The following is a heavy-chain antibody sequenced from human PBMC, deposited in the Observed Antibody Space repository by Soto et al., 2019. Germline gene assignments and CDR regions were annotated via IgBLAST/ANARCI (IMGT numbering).Heavy chain of an antibody. V-gene: IGHV3-11*01. D-gene: IGHD2-15*01. CDR2: ISSSGSTI. Sequence: GGSLRLSCAASGFTFSDYYMSWIRQAPGKGLEWVSYISSSGSTIYYADSVKGRFTLSRDNAKNSMYIQMNSLRAEDRGVYYCARGPYCSGSSCYHCSDGMDVWGQGTTVTVSS. J-gene: IGHJ6*02. CDR1: GFTFSDYY. CDR3: ARGPYCSGSSCYHCSDGMDV.